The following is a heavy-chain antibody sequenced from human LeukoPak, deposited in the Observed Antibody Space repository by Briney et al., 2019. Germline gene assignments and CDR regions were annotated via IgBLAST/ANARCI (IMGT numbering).Heavy chain of an antibody. CDR1: GFTFSSYG. CDR2: ISYDGNNK. J-gene: IGHJ4*02. CDR3: ARERSDWSFDY. V-gene: IGHV3-30*03. D-gene: IGHD3-9*01. Sequence: GGSLRLSCAASGFTFSSYGMHWVRQAPGKGLEWVAIISYDGNNKYYVDSEKGRFTISRDNSKNTLYLQMNSLRTEDTAVYYCARERSDWSFDYWGQGTLVTVSS.